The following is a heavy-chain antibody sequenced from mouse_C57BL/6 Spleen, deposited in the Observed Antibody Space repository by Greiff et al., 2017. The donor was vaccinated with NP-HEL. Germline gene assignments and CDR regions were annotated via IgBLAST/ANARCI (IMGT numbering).Heavy chain of an antibody. V-gene: IGHV1-19*01. Sequence: VQLQQSGPVLVKPGASVKMSCKASGYTFTDYYMNWVKQSHGKSLEWIGVINPYNGGTNYNQKFKGKATLTVDKSSSPAYMELNSLTSEDSAVYYCARGADYDDFAYWGQGTLVTVSA. D-gene: IGHD2-4*01. CDR3: ARGADYDDFAY. CDR1: GYTFTDYY. CDR2: INPYNGGT. J-gene: IGHJ3*01.